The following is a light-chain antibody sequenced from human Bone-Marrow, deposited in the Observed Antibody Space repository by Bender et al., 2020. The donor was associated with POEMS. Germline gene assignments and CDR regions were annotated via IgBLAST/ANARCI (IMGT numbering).Light chain of an antibody. Sequence: QSALCQPPSASGSPGHSLTISSTRTSGVVGGFVYFSCDQHHPRKAPQLLIYDVNKRPSGVPDRFSGSKSGNTASLTISGLQAEDEAEYYCSSYSGSNSVVFGGGTKLTVL. V-gene: IGLV2-8*01. CDR2: DVN. CDR3: SSYSGSNSVV. J-gene: IGLJ2*01. CDR1: SGVVGGFVY.